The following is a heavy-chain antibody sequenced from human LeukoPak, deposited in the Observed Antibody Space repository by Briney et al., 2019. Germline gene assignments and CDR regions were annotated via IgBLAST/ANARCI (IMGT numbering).Heavy chain of an antibody. J-gene: IGHJ4*02. CDR2: INPNNGVT. D-gene: IGHD1-1*01. CDR3: ARGDPNTWTSV. V-gene: IGHV1-2*02. CDR1: GYTFISYY. Sequence: ASVKVSCKASGYTFISYYLYWVRQAPGQGLEWMGWINPNNGVTYFAQKFQGRVTMTRDTSVNTAYLDLTSLTSDDTAVYCCARGDPNTWTSVWGQGTLVTVSS.